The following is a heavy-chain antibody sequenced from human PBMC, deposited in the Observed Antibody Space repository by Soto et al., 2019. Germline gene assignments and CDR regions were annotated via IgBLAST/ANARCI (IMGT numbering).Heavy chain of an antibody. CDR1: GATFSSYA. CDR3: ARAMGKQGFDP. Sequence: SVKVSCRASGATFSSYAISWVRQAPGQGLEWMGGIIPIFGTANYAQKFQGRVTITADKSTSTAYMELSSLRSEDTAVYYCARAMGKQGFDPWGQRTLVTVSS. D-gene: IGHD7-27*01. J-gene: IGHJ5*02. CDR2: IIPIFGTA. V-gene: IGHV1-69*06.